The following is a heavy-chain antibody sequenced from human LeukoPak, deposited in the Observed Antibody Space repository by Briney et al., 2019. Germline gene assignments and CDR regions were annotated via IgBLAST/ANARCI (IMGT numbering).Heavy chain of an antibody. CDR2: ISDSGGRT. CDR1: GITLSNYG. V-gene: IGHV3-23*01. J-gene: IGHJ4*02. D-gene: IGHD3-22*01. Sequence: GGSLRLSCAVSGITLSNYGMSWVRQAPGKGLEWVAGISDSGGRTNYADSVKGRFTISRDNPKNTLYLQMNSLRAEDTAVYFCAKRGVVIRVILVGFHKEAYYFASWGQGALVTVSS. CDR3: AKRGVVIRVILVGFHKEAYYFAS.